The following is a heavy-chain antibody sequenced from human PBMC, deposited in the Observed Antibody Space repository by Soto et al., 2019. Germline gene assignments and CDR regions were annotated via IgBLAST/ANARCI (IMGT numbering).Heavy chain of an antibody. CDR1: GGSISSSSYY. CDR2: IYYSGST. V-gene: IGHV4-39*01. D-gene: IGHD3-3*01. CDR3: ARTTIFGAVIISHYYGMDV. Sequence: SETLSLTCTVSGGSISSSSYYWGWIRQPPGKGLEWIGSIYYSGSTYYNPSLKSRVTISVDTSKNQFSLKLSSVTAADTAVYYCARTTIFGAVIISHYYGMDVWGQGTTDTVSS. J-gene: IGHJ6*02.